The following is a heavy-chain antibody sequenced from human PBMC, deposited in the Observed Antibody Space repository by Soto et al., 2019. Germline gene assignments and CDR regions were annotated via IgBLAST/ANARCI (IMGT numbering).Heavy chain of an antibody. D-gene: IGHD6-6*01. Sequence: SETLSLTCTVSGGSISSYYWSWIRQPPGKGLEWIGYIYYSGSTNYNPSLKSRVTISVDTSKNQFSLKLSSVTAADTAVYYCARSIEYSSSLLYYYYYMYVWGKGTTVTVSS. CDR3: ARSIEYSSSLLYYYYYMYV. J-gene: IGHJ6*03. CDR1: GGSISSYY. V-gene: IGHV4-59*01. CDR2: IYYSGST.